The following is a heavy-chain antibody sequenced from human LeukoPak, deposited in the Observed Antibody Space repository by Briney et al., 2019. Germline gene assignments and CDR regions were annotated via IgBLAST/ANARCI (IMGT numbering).Heavy chain of an antibody. Sequence: KPSETLSLTCTVSGGSISSYYWSWIRQPPGKGLEWIGYIYYSGSTNYNPSLKSRVTISVDTSKNQFSLKLSSVTAADTAVYYCARGLYYYDSSGYYDYWGQGTLVTVSS. V-gene: IGHV4-59*01. CDR3: ARGLYYYDSSGYYDY. J-gene: IGHJ4*02. D-gene: IGHD3-22*01. CDR2: IYYSGST. CDR1: GGSISSYY.